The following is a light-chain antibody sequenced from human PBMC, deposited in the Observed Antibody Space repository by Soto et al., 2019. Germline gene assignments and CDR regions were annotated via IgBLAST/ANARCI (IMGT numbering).Light chain of an antibody. Sequence: QSALTQPASVSGSPGQSITISCTGTSSDVGSYNLVPWYQQHPGEAPKLMIYGGTKRPSGVSNRFSGSKSGNTASLTISGLQAEDEADYYCCSYAGITTYYVFGTGTKLTVL. CDR3: CSYAGITTYYV. J-gene: IGLJ1*01. CDR2: GGT. CDR1: SSDVGSYNL. V-gene: IGLV2-23*01.